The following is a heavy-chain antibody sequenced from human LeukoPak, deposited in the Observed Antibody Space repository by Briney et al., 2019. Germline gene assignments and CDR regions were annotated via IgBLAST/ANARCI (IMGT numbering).Heavy chain of an antibody. V-gene: IGHV3-9*01. J-gene: IGHJ4*02. D-gene: IGHD3-9*01. CDR3: AKGPYYDLLTDYSPFDD. CDR1: GFSFNDHA. Sequence: GRSLRLSCTGSGFSFNDHAMRWVRQPPGKGLEWVSGIGWNSVSVAYTDSVKGRFIISRDNARNSLYLQMHSLRAEDTALYYCAKGPYYDLLTDYSPFDDWGQGTLVTVS. CDR2: IGWNSVSV.